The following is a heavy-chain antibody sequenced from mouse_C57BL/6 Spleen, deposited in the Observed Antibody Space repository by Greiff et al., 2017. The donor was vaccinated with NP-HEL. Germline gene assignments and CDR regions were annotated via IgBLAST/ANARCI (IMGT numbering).Heavy chain of an antibody. J-gene: IGHJ2*01. Sequence: QVQLQQSGAELVRPGASVTLSCKASGYTFTDYEMHWVQQTPVPGLEWIGAIDPETGGTAYNQKFKGQAILTADKSSSTAYMELRSLTSEDSAVYYCTRDGYYGSYFDYWGQGTTLTVSS. D-gene: IGHD2-3*01. CDR1: GYTFTDYE. CDR3: TRDGYYGSYFDY. CDR2: IDPETGGT. V-gene: IGHV1-15*01.